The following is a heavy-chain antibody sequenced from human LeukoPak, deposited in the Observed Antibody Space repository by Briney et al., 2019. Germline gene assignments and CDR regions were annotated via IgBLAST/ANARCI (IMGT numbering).Heavy chain of an antibody. CDR3: ARGPTTSGVGTFDF. D-gene: IGHD3-3*01. CDR1: GGSFSDYY. Sequence: SETLSLTCAVSGGSFSDYYWNWIRQPTGKGLEWIGEISQSGTTQYNPSLKSRVTISVDTSENQLSLKVTSVTDADTAVYYCARGPTTSGVGTFDFWGQGTLVTVSS. V-gene: IGHV4-34*01. J-gene: IGHJ4*02. CDR2: ISQSGTT.